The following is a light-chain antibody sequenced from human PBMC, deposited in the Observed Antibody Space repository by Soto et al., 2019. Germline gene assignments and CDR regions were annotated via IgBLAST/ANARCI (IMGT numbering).Light chain of an antibody. CDR1: RSDVGAYNY. V-gene: IGLV2-14*01. CDR3: SSFPSTFTSL. J-gene: IGLJ1*01. CDR2: EVT. Sequence: QSVLTQPASVSGSPGQSIAISCTGTRSDVGAYNYVSWYQQHPGKAPKLMISEVTNRPSGVSDRFSGSKSGNTASLTISGLQAEVEADYYCSSFPSTFTSLFGTGTKVTVL.